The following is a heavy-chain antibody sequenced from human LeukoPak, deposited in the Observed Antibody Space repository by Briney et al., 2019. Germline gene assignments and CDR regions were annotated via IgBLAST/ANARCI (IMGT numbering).Heavy chain of an antibody. CDR1: GGTFSSYA. D-gene: IGHD1/OR15-1a*01. CDR3: ARDSITGTLGYYYYGMDV. Sequence: SVKVSCKASGGTFSSYAISWVRQAPGQGLEWMGRVIPIFGIANYAQKFQGRVTITADKSTSTAYMELSSLRSEDTAVYYCARDSITGTLGYYYYGMDVWGQGTTVTVSS. V-gene: IGHV1-69*04. CDR2: VIPIFGIA. J-gene: IGHJ6*02.